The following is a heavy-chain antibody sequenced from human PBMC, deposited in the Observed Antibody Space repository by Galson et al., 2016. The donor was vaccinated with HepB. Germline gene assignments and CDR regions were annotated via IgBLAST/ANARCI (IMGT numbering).Heavy chain of an antibody. Sequence: SPRLSCAASGFTFSIYWMQWVRQGPGGGLVWVSSMVSDGSTPIYADFVKGRFTISRDNAKNTLYLQMDGLRVEDTAVYYCGRESLGLPEYWGQGTLVTVSA. CDR2: MVSDGSTP. D-gene: IGHD3-16*01. J-gene: IGHJ4*02. CDR1: GFTFSIYW. V-gene: IGHV3-74*01. CDR3: GRESLGLPEY.